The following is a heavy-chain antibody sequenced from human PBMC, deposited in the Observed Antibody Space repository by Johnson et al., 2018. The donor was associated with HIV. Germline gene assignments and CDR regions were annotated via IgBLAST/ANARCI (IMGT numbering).Heavy chain of an antibody. Sequence: QVQLVESGGGLVQPGGSLRLSCAASGFTFSSYAMHWVRQAPGKGLEYVSAISSSGSTIYYADSVKGRFTISRDNAKNSLYLQMNSLRAEDTAVYYCARGTPWDAFDIWGQGTMVTVSS. CDR3: ARGTPWDAFDI. CDR2: ISSSGSTI. J-gene: IGHJ3*02. CDR1: GFTFSSYA. V-gene: IGHV3-64*04.